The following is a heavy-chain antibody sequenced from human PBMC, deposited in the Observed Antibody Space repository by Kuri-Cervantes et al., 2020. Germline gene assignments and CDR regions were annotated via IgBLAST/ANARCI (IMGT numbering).Heavy chain of an antibody. CDR3: AREGLYGSGSYYDRVDDY. D-gene: IGHD3-10*01. V-gene: IGHV1-3*01. CDR2: INAGNGDT. CDR1: GGTFSSYA. Sequence: ASVKVSCKASGGTFSSYAISWVRQAPGQRLEWMGWINAGNGDTKYSQKFQGRVTITRDASASTAYMALSSLRSEDTAVYYCAREGLYGSGSYYDRVDDYWGQGTLVTVSS. J-gene: IGHJ4*02.